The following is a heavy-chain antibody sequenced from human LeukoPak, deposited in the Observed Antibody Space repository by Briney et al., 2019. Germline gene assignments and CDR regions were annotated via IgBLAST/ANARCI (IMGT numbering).Heavy chain of an antibody. CDR2: INYSGST. J-gene: IGHJ4*02. D-gene: IGHD6-19*01. Sequence: NPSETLSLTCAVYGGSFSGYYWSWIRQPPGKGLEWIGEINYSGSTNYNPSLKSRVTISVDTSKNQFSLKLSSVTAADTAVYYCARVIAVAGTLSDYWGQGTLVTVSS. V-gene: IGHV4-34*01. CDR1: GGSFSGYY. CDR3: ARVIAVAGTLSDY.